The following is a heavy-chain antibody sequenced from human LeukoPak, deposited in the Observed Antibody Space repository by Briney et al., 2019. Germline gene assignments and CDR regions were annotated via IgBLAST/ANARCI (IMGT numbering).Heavy chain of an antibody. CDR1: GFAFSSFA. Sequence: GGSLRLSCAASGFAFSSFAMSWVRQAPGKGLEWVAVISYDGSNKYYADSVKGRFTISRDNSKNTLYLQMNSLRAEDTAVYYCARSYDSSGYYALRFDYWGQGTLVTVSS. V-gene: IGHV3-30-3*01. CDR2: ISYDGSNK. D-gene: IGHD3-22*01. J-gene: IGHJ4*02. CDR3: ARSYDSSGYYALRFDY.